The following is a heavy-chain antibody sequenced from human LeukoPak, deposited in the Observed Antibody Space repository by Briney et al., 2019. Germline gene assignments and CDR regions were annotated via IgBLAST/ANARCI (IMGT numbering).Heavy chain of an antibody. CDR2: INSDGSST. CDR3: ARAASHGFDV. Sequence: GGSLRLSCAASGFTFSSYWMHWVRQAPGKGLVWVSRINSDGSSTSYADSVKGRFTISRDNGKNSLFLQMNSLRVDDTAVYYCARAASHGFDVWGQGTMVTVSS. V-gene: IGHV3-74*01. CDR1: GFTFSSYW. J-gene: IGHJ3*01.